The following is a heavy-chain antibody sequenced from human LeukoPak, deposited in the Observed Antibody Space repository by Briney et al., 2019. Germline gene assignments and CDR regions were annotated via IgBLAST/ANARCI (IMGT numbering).Heavy chain of an antibody. CDR3: AKGLGGRYSGYDSPFYFDY. Sequence: GGSLRLSCAASGFTFSSYWMSWVRQAPGKGLEWVANIKQDGSEKYYVDSVKGRFTISRDNAKNSLYLQMNSLRAEDTALYYCAKGLGGRYSGYDSPFYFDYWGQGTLVTVSS. J-gene: IGHJ4*02. V-gene: IGHV3-7*03. CDR1: GFTFSSYW. D-gene: IGHD5-12*01. CDR2: IKQDGSEK.